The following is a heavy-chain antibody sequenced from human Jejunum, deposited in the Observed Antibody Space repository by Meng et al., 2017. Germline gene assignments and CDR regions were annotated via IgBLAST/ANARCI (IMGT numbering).Heavy chain of an antibody. CDR1: GGSVSSAAYY. V-gene: IGHV4-61*08. CDR2: IYYSGGT. CDR3: AHSSSSSSFGFDY. J-gene: IGHJ4*02. Sequence: HGQGPASGPGLVRPSETPPLTCTVSGGSVSSAAYYWNWIRQPPGKGLEWIGYIYYSGGTTYSPSLNNRVTISIDTAKNQVSLKVSSVTAADTAVYYCAHSSSSSSFGFDYWGQGTLVTVSS. D-gene: IGHD6-6*01.